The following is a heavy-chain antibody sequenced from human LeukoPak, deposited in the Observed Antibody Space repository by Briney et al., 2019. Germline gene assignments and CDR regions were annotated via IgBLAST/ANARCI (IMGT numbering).Heavy chain of an antibody. CDR3: ARAGYSSSWYGESYFDY. Sequence: GGALRLFCAASWFTFSSYTIKLVRPAPGKGVEVVSSLCSSTSYIYYADSVKGRFTFSRDNAKHSLYLQMNSLRAEDTAVYYCARAGYSSSWYGESYFDYWGQGTLVTVSS. CDR2: LCSSTSYI. V-gene: IGHV3-21*01. D-gene: IGHD6-13*01. J-gene: IGHJ4*02. CDR1: WFTFSSYT.